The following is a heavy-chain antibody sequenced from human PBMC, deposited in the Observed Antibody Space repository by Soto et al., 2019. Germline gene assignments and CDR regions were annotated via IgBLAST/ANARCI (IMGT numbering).Heavy chain of an antibody. J-gene: IGHJ4*02. CDR1: GGTFSSYT. Sequence: QVQLVQSEAEVKKPGSSVKVSCKASGGTFSSYTISWVRQAPGQGLEWMGRIIPILGIANYAQKFQGRVTITADKSTSTAYMELSSLRSEDTAVYYCAREDDSSGYYRDYWGQGTLVTVSS. CDR2: IIPILGIA. CDR3: AREDDSSGYYRDY. D-gene: IGHD3-22*01. V-gene: IGHV1-69*08.